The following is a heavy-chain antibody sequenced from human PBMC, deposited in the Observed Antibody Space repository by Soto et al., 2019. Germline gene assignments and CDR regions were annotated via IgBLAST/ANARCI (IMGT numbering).Heavy chain of an antibody. CDR3: GRCSSTSCHLGSDY. J-gene: IGHJ4*02. CDR1: GFTFSSYD. Sequence: PGESLKISCAASGFTFSSYDMNWVRQAPGKGLEWVALISYDGSNKYYADSVKGRFTISRDSSKNTLYLQMNSLRAADTAVYYCGRCSSTSCHLGSDYWGQGTLVTVSS. V-gene: IGHV3-30-3*01. CDR2: ISYDGSNK. D-gene: IGHD2-2*01.